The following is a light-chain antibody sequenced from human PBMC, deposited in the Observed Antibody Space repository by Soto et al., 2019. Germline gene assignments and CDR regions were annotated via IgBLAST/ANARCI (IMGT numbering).Light chain of an antibody. CDR2: VNSDGGH. V-gene: IGLV4-69*01. CDR3: QSWGTGGV. J-gene: IGLJ3*02. CDR1: GGHTSYR. Sequence: QAVLTQSSSASASLGSSIKLACTLSGGHTSYRVAWHQQQPGKAPRFLMKVNSDGGHTKGNGIPDRFSGSSSGADRYLTIARLQSDDEADYYCQSWGTGGVFGGGTKLTVL.